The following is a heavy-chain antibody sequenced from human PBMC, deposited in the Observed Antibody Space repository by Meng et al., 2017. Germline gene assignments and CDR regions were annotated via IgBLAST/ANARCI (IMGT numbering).Heavy chain of an antibody. CDR1: GGSISSYY. CDR3: ARWGYSGSYYGRQGLDY. Sequence: SETLSLTCTVSGGSISSYYWSWIRQPPGKGLEWIGEINHSGSTNYNPSLKSRVTISVDTSKNQFSLKLSSVTAADTAVYYCARWGYSGSYYGRQGLDYWGQGTLVTVSS. J-gene: IGHJ4*02. CDR2: INHSGST. V-gene: IGHV4-34*01. D-gene: IGHD1-26*01.